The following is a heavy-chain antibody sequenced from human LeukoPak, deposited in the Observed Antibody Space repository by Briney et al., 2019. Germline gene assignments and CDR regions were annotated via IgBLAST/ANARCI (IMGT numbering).Heavy chain of an antibody. CDR3: ATYNSGSRNAFDI. CDR1: GGSISSGAYY. D-gene: IGHD1-26*01. V-gene: IGHV4-31*03. CDR2: MHYSGST. J-gene: IGHJ3*02. Sequence: SETLSLTCTVSGGSISSGAYYWTWIRQHPEKGLEWIGYMHYSGSTYYNPSLKSRITILVDTSKNQFSLKLGSVTAADTALYYCATYNSGSRNAFDIWGQGTMVTVSS.